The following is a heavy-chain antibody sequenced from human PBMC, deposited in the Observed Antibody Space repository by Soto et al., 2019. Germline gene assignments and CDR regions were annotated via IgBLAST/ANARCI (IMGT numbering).Heavy chain of an antibody. CDR2: ISSSSSTI. V-gene: IGHV3-48*02. CDR1: GFTLSSYS. Sequence: EVQLVESGGGLVQPGGSLRLSCEASGFTLSSYSMNWARQAPGQGLEWVSYISSSSSTIYYAASVKGRFTISRDNAKNSLSLQMNSLRDEDTAVYYCARDNPRSSGWDVWGQGTTVTVSS. J-gene: IGHJ6*02. CDR3: ARDNPRSSGWDV.